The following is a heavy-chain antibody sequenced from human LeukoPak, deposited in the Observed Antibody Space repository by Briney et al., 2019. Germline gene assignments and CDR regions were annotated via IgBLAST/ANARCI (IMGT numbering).Heavy chain of an antibody. J-gene: IGHJ4*02. V-gene: IGHV3-30*04. CDR3: SRDFKDLDSSGYYYGY. D-gene: IGHD3-22*01. Sequence: GGSLRLSCAASGFTFSSYAMHWVRQAPGKGLEWVAVISYDGSNKYYADSVKGRFTISRDNSKNTLYLQMNSRRAEDTAVYYCSRDFKDLDSSGYYYGYWGQGTLVTVSS. CDR1: GFTFSSYA. CDR2: ISYDGSNK.